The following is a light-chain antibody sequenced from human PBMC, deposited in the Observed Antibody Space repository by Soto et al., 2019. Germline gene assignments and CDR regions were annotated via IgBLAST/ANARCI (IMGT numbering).Light chain of an antibody. V-gene: IGLV2-23*01. CDR1: SSDVGSSNL. CDR2: EGS. CDR3: CSYTGSTTYYV. J-gene: IGLJ1*01. Sequence: QSALSQPASVSGSPGQSITISCTGTSSDVGSSNLVSWYQHYPGKVPKLMIYEGSKRPSGVSNRFSGSKSGNTASLTISGLQAEDEADYYCCSYTGSTTYYVFGTGTKVTVL.